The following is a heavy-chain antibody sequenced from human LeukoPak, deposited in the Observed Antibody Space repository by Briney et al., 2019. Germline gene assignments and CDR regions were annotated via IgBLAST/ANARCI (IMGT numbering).Heavy chain of an antibody. CDR3: ARESTMVTSWFDP. CDR2: IYYSGST. Sequence: SETLSLTCTVSGGSISSHYWSWIRQPPGKGLEWIGYIYYSGSTNYNPSLKSRVTISVDTSKNQFSLKLSSVTAPDTAVYYCARESTMVTSWFDPWGQGTLVTVSS. V-gene: IGHV4-59*11. J-gene: IGHJ5*02. CDR1: GGSISSHY. D-gene: IGHD5-18*01.